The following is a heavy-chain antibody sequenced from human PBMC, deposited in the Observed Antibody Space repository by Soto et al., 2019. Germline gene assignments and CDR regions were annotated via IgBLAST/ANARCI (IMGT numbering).Heavy chain of an antibody. V-gene: IGHV4-39*01. CDR3: AGLGGAVAPYYSGMDV. D-gene: IGHD6-19*01. CDR2: IYYSGST. J-gene: IGHJ6*02. Sequence: QLQLQESGPGLVKPSETLSLTCTVSGGSISSSSYYWGWIRQPPGKGLEWIGSIYYSGSTYYNPSLNRRVTIPADTSNNQFPLKLSSVTAADTAVYYCAGLGGAVAPYYSGMDVWGQGTTVTVSS. CDR1: GGSISSSSYY.